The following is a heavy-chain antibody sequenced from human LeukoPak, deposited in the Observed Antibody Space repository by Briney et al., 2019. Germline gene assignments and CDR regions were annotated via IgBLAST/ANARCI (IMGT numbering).Heavy chain of an antibody. D-gene: IGHD3-10*01. CDR2: IIPIFGTA. CDR1: GGTFSSYA. V-gene: IGHV1-69*05. Sequence: SVKVSCKASGGTFSSYAISWVRQAPGQGLEWMGGIIPIFGTANYAQKFQGRVTITTDESTSTAYMELSSLRSEATAVYYCARGRSTGYYYGSAYFDYWGQGTLVTVSS. CDR3: ARGRSTGYYYGSAYFDY. J-gene: IGHJ4*02.